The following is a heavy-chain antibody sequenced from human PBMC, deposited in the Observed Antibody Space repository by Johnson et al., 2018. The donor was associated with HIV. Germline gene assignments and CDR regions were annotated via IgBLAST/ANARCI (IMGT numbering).Heavy chain of an antibody. J-gene: IGHJ3*01. CDR2: ISYDGSNK. CDR3: ARASDAFDV. CDR1: GFTFSSYG. Sequence: QVRLVESGGGVVQPGGSLRLSCAASGFTFSSYGMHWVRQAPGKGLEWVAVISYDGSNKYYADSVKGRFTISRDNSKNTLYLQMNSLRAEDTAVYYCARASDAFDVWGPGTMVTVSS. V-gene: IGHV3-30*19.